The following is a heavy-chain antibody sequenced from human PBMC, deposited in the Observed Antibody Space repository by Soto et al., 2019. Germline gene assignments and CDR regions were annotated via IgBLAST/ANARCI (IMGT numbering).Heavy chain of an antibody. V-gene: IGHV1-3*01. CDR2: INAGNGNT. CDR1: GYTFTSYA. Sequence: APVKVSCKASGYTFTSYAMHWVRQAPGQRLEWMGWINAGNGNTKYSQKFQGRVTITRDTSASTAYMELSSLRSEDTAVYYCASGFSFFVVVTNYYFDFWRQGILVT. D-gene: IGHD3-3*01. J-gene: IGHJ4*02. CDR3: ASGFSFFVVVTNYYFDF.